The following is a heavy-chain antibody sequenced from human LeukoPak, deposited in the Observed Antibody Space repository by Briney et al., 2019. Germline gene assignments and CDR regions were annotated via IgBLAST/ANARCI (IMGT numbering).Heavy chain of an antibody. V-gene: IGHV4-34*01. Sequence: SETLSLTCAVYGGSFSGYYWSWIRQPPGKGLEWIEEINHSGSTNYNPSLKSRVTISVDTSKNQFSLKLSSVTAADTAVYYCARGLSWGYWGQGTLVTVSS. D-gene: IGHD7-27*01. CDR1: GGSFSGYY. J-gene: IGHJ4*02. CDR2: INHSGST. CDR3: ARGLSWGY.